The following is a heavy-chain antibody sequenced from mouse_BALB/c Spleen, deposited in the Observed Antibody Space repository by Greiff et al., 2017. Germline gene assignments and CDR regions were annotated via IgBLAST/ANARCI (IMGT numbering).Heavy chain of an antibody. CDR2: INPSNGRT. J-gene: IGHJ3*01. CDR1: GYTFTSYW. Sequence: QVQLQQPGAELVKPGASVKLSCKASGYTFTSYWMHWVKQRPGQGLEWIGEINPSNGRTNYNQKFKDKATLTADISSSTAYMQLSSLTSEDSAVYYCASLYGYDGSGFAYWGQGTLVTVSA. V-gene: IGHV1S81*02. CDR3: ASLYGYDGSGFAY. D-gene: IGHD2-2*01.